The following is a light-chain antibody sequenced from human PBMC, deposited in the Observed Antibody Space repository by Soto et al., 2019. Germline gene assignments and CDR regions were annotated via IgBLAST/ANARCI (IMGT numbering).Light chain of an antibody. V-gene: IGLV1-40*01. Sequence: QSALTQPPSVSGAPGQRVAISCAGGISNIGARYDVHWYQQFPGTAPKLLIYDNDNRPSGVPDRFSGSKSGTSASLAISGLHVEDEADYYCQSYDSSLRTVVFGGGTKVTVL. J-gene: IGLJ2*01. CDR1: ISNIGARYD. CDR3: QSYDSSLRTVV. CDR2: DND.